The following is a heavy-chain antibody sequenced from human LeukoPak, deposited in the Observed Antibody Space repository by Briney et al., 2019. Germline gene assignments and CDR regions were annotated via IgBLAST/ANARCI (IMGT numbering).Heavy chain of an antibody. CDR1: GGSISSYY. D-gene: IGHD6-13*01. Sequence: SETLSLTCTVSGGSISSYYWSWIRQPPGKGLEWIGYIYYSGSTNYNPSLKSRATISVDTSKNQFSLKLSSVTAAATAVYYCARHRPGIAAAVSLDYWGQGTLVTVSS. CDR3: ARHRPGIAAAVSLDY. J-gene: IGHJ4*02. CDR2: IYYSGST. V-gene: IGHV4-59*08.